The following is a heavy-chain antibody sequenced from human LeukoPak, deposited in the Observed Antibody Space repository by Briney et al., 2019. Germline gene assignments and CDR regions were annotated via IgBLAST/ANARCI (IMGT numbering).Heavy chain of an antibody. D-gene: IGHD3-10*01. V-gene: IGHV1-2*02. CDR2: IHPRSGET. Sequence: ASVKVSCKASGYSFTAFYIHWVRQARGQGLGWMGWIHPRSGETNYAQKFQGRVTMTRDTSISTAYMDLSSLGSDDTAVYYCARDGEYGTGSYYRGCFDYWGQGILVTVSS. CDR1: GYSFTAFY. J-gene: IGHJ4*02. CDR3: ARDGEYGTGSYYRGCFDY.